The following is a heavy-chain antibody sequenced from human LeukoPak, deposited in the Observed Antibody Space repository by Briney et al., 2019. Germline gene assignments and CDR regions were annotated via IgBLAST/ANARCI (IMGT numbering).Heavy chain of an antibody. D-gene: IGHD2-15*01. CDR3: ARAHSYIVVVVAATGAFDI. CDR1: GGSINSFY. V-gene: IGHV4-59*08. J-gene: IGHJ3*02. CDR2: IYYSGST. Sequence: SETLSLTCTVSGGSINSFYWSWIRQPPGKGLEWIGYIYYSGSTTYNPSLKSRVTISVDTSKNHFSLKLSSVTAADTAVYYCARAHSYIVVVVAATGAFDIWGQGTMVTVSS.